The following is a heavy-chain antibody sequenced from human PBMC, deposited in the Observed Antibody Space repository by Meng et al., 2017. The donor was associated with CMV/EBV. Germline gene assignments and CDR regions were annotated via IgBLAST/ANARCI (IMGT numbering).Heavy chain of an antibody. CDR2: IYYSGST. CDR1: GGSISSSSYY. Sequence: QLQLQDAGPGLVKPSGTLSLTCTVAGGSISSSSYYWGWIRQPPGKGLEWIGSIYYSGSTYYNPSLKSRVTISVDTSKNQFSLKLSSVTAADTAVYYCARDLSLVATITPNWFDPWGQGTLVTVSS. V-gene: IGHV4-39*07. CDR3: ARDLSLVATITPNWFDP. J-gene: IGHJ5*02. D-gene: IGHD5-12*01.